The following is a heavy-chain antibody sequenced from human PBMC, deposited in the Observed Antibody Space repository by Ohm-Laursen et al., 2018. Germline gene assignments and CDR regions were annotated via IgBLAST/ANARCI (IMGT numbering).Heavy chain of an antibody. J-gene: IGHJ4*02. Sequence: TLSLTCTVSGDSINNYYWSWIRQPAGKGLEWIGRMYATGSSNYNPSLNSRVTMSVDTSRNQFSLKLTSVTAADTAVYYCAVSEVRYSFTYLADFWGQGTPVTVPS. D-gene: IGHD3-9*01. CDR1: GDSINNYY. V-gene: IGHV4-4*07. CDR3: AVSEVRYSFTYLADF. CDR2: MYATGSS.